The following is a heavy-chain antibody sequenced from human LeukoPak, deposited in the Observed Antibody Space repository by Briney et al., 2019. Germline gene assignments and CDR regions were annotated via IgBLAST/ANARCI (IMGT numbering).Heavy chain of an antibody. D-gene: IGHD6-13*01. CDR3: ARLSTAVADNDN. V-gene: IGHV3-30*02. CDR1: GFTFSSYG. J-gene: IGHJ4*02. CDR2: IRYDGSNK. Sequence: GSLRLSCAASGFTFSSYGMHWVRQAPGKGLEWVAFIRYDGSNKYYADSVKGRFTISRDNSKNTLYLQMNSLRAEDTAVYYCARLSTAVADNDNWGQGTLVTVSS.